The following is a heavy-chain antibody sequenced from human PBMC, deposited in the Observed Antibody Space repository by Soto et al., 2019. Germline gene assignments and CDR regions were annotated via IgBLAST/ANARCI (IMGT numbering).Heavy chain of an antibody. J-gene: IGHJ4*02. V-gene: IGHV3-30-3*01. CDR3: ARERMNYYDSSGTPGY. Sequence: QVQLVESGGGVVQPGRSLRLSCAASGFTFSSYAMHWVRQAPGKGLEWVAVISYDGSNKYYADSVKGRFTISRDNSKNTLYLQMNSLRAEDTAVYSCARERMNYYDSSGTPGYWGQGTLVTVSS. D-gene: IGHD3-22*01. CDR2: ISYDGSNK. CDR1: GFTFSSYA.